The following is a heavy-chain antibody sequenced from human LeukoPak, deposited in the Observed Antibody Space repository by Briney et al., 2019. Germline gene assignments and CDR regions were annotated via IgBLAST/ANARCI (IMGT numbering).Heavy chain of an antibody. CDR1: GGSISGHY. V-gene: IGHV4-59*11. CDR2: IYYSGST. J-gene: IGHJ4*02. CDR3: ARADHFWSGSFDY. Sequence: SETLSLTCTVSGGSISGHYWSWIRQPPGKGLEWIGYIYYSGSTNYNPSLKSRVTISVDTSKNQFSLKLSSVTAADTAVYYCARADHFWSGSFDYWGQGTLVTVSS. D-gene: IGHD3-3*02.